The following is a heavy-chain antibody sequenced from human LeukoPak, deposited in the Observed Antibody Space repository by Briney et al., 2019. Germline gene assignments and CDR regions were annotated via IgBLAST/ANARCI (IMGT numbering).Heavy chain of an antibody. D-gene: IGHD6-19*01. CDR2: ISSSSSTI. V-gene: IGHV3-48*01. J-gene: IGHJ3*02. CDR1: GFTFSSYS. CDR3: ARDSPKQWLMTDAFDI. Sequence: GGSLRLSCAASGFTFSSYSMNWVRQAPGKGLEWVSYISSSSSTIYYADSVKGRFTISRDNAKNSLYLQMNSLRAEDTAVYYCARDSPKQWLMTDAFDIWGQGTMVTVSS.